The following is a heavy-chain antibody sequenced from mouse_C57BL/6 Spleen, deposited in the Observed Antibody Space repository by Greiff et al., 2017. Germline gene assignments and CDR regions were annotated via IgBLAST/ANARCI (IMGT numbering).Heavy chain of an antibody. CDR2: ISSGGSYT. Sequence: EVQGVESGGDLVKPGGSLKLSCAASGFTFSSYGMSWVRQTPDKRLEWVATISSGGSYTYYPDSVKGRFTISRDNAKNTLYLQMSSMKSEDTAMYYCARQRNFSLYSGYYAMDYWGQGTSVTVSS. V-gene: IGHV5-6*01. CDR1: GFTFSSYG. CDR3: ARQRNFSLYSGYYAMDY. J-gene: IGHJ4*01. D-gene: IGHD2-12*01.